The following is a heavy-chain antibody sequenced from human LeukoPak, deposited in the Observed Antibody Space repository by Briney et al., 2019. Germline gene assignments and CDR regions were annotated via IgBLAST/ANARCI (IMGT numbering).Heavy chain of an antibody. J-gene: IGHJ3*02. V-gene: IGHV1-69*13. Sequence: ASVKVPCKASGGTFSSYAISWVRQAPGQGLEWMGGIIPIFGTANYAQKFQGRVTITADESTSTAYMELSSLRSEDTAVYYCARDREGSGSFDAFDIWGQGTMVTVSS. CDR3: ARDREGSGSFDAFDI. CDR1: GGTFSSYA. D-gene: IGHD3-10*01. CDR2: IIPIFGTA.